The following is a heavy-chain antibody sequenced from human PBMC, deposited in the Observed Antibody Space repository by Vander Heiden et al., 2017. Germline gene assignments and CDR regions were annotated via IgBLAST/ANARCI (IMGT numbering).Heavy chain of an antibody. Sequence: EVWLVSSVGGSVQPGGSLRLSCAASGFKFSVYSMNWVRQAPGRGLEWVSYITSDERTIYYADSVKGRFTISRDNAKYSLFLQMNSLRDEDTAVYYCAISNRGYFESWGRGTLVVVSS. CDR1: GFKFSVYS. CDR3: AISNRGYFES. V-gene: IGHV3-48*02. J-gene: IGHJ4*02. CDR2: ITSDERTI.